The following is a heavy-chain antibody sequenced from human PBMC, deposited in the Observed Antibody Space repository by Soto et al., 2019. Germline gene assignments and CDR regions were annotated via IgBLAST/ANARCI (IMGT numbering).Heavy chain of an antibody. V-gene: IGHV3-23*01. CDR2: ISGSGGST. J-gene: IGHJ5*01. Sequence: GGSLRLSCAASGFTFSSYAMSWVRQAPGKGLEWVSAISGSGGSTYYADSVKGRFTISRDNSKNTLYLQMNSLRAEDTAVYYCAKEYCTGGSCYPGWFETWGQGTLVTVSS. CDR1: GFTFSSYA. CDR3: AKEYCTGGSCYPGWFET. D-gene: IGHD2-15*01.